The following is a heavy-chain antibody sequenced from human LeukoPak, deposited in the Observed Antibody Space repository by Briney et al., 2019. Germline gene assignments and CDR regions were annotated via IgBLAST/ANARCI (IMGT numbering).Heavy chain of an antibody. CDR3: ASGGLRYSGTY. CDR2: IYTSGST. Sequence: NPSETLSLTCTVSGGSISSYYWSWIRQPAGKGLEWIGRIYTSGSTTYNSSLKSRVTMSVDTSKNQFSLKLSSVTAADTAVYYYASGGLRYSGTYWGQGTLVTVSS. CDR1: GGSISSYY. D-gene: IGHD1-26*01. V-gene: IGHV4-4*07. J-gene: IGHJ4*02.